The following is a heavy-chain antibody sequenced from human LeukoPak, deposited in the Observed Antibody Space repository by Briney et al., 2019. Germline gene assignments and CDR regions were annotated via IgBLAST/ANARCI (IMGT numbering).Heavy chain of an antibody. CDR1: GGSFSGYY. V-gene: IGHV4-34*01. J-gene: IGHJ5*02. D-gene: IGHD6-13*01. Sequence: PSETLSLTCAVYGGSFSGYYWSWIRQPPGKGLEWIGEINHSGSTNYNPSLKSRVTIPVDTSKNQFSLKLSSVTAADTAVYYCARGSDSSTFDPWGQGTLVTVSS. CDR3: ARGSDSSTFDP. CDR2: INHSGST.